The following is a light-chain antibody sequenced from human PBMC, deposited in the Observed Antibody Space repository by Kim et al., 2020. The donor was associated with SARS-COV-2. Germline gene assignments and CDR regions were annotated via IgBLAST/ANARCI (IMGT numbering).Light chain of an antibody. Sequence: SSELTQDPAVSVALGQTVRITCQGDSLRSYYASWYQQRPGQAPVLVIYGKNNRPSGIPDRLSGSRSGNTASLTITGTQAEDEADYYCTSRDSRGNHLVFGGGTQLTVL. CDR3: TSRDSRGNHLV. J-gene: IGLJ3*02. CDR1: SLRSYY. CDR2: GKN. V-gene: IGLV3-19*01.